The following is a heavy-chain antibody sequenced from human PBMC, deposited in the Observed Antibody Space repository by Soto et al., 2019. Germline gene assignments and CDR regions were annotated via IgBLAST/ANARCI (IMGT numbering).Heavy chain of an antibody. J-gene: IGHJ4*02. CDR3: ARASSGWYEDY. CDR2: IYYSGST. D-gene: IGHD6-19*01. V-gene: IGHV4-59*01. Sequence: PSETLSLTCTVSGGSISSYYWSWIRQPPGKGLEWIGYIYYSGSTNYNPSLKSRVTISVDTSKNQFSLKLSPVTAADTAVYYCARASSGWYEDYWGQGTLVTVSS. CDR1: GGSISSYY.